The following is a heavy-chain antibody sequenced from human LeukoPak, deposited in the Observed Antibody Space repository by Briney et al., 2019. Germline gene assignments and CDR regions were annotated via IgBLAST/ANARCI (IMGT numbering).Heavy chain of an antibody. J-gene: IGHJ4*02. CDR3: AREGPAQMVDFDY. D-gene: IGHD3-10*01. V-gene: IGHV1-2*02. Sequence: ASVTVSRKASGYTFTGSGWYLYWLRQAPGQGLECVGWIHPNNGATLYAQKFQGRVAMTTDTSISTAYMELSRLRPDDPALYYCAREGPAQMVDFDYWGQGTLVTVSS. CDR2: IHPNNGAT. CDR1: GYTFTGSGWY.